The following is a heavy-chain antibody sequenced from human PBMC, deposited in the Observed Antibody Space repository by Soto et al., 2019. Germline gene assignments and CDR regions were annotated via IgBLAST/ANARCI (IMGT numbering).Heavy chain of an antibody. CDR2: MYYSGST. CDR3: ARAPDS. V-gene: IGHV4-39*01. CDR1: GDSISSNSFY. J-gene: IGHJ4*02. Sequence: QLQLQESGPGLVKPSETLSLTCTVSGDSISSNSFYWGWIRQPPGKGLEWIGRMYYSGSTYYNPSLPSRLPISVDTSKRQFSLKLSSVTAADTAVYYCARAPDSWGQGTLVTVSS.